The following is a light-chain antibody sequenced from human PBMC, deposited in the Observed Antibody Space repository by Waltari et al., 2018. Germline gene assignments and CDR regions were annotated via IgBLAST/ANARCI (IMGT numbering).Light chain of an antibody. CDR3: QQLNSYPSGYT. CDR1: QGISSY. V-gene: IGKV1-9*01. Sequence: DIQLTQSPSFLSASVGDRVTIPCRASQGISSYLAWYQQKPGKAPTLLIYAASTLQSGVPSRFSGSGSGTEFTLTISSLQPEDFATYYCQQLNSYPSGYTFGQGTKLEIK. CDR2: AAS. J-gene: IGKJ2*01.